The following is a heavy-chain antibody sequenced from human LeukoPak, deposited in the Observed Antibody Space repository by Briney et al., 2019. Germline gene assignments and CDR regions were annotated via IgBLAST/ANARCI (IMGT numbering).Heavy chain of an antibody. CDR3: ARAYSSGWDDAFDI. CDR2: ISSSSSYI. D-gene: IGHD6-19*01. CDR1: GFTFSSYS. V-gene: IGHV3-21*01. Sequence: PGGSLRLSCAASGFTFSSYSMNWVRQAPGKGLEWVSSISSSSSYIYYADSVKGRFTISRDNAKNSLYLQMNSLRAEDTAVYYCARAYSSGWDDAFDIWGQGTMVTVSS. J-gene: IGHJ3*02.